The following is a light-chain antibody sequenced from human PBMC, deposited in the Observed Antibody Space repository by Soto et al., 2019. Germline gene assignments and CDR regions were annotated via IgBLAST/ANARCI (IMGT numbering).Light chain of an antibody. Sequence: QSVLTQPASVSGSPGQSITISCTGTSSDVGGYNYVSWYQQHPGKAPKLMIYDVSNRPSGVSIRFSGSKSGNTASLTIFGLQAEDEADYYCSSYTSSSTLAVFGTGTKVTVL. J-gene: IGLJ1*01. CDR3: SSYTSSSTLAV. CDR1: SSDVGGYNY. CDR2: DVS. V-gene: IGLV2-14*01.